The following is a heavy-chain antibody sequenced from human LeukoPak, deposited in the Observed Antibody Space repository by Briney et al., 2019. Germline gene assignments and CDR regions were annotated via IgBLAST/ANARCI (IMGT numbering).Heavy chain of an antibody. Sequence: SETLSLTCTVSGGSIRSYYWNWIRQPLGKGLEWIGYSYYTGSTNYNPSLKSRVTISVDTSKNQFSLKVSSVTAADTAVYYCATQAGGYSSGSFEYWGQGTLVTVSP. D-gene: IGHD5-18*01. CDR2: SYYTGST. V-gene: IGHV4-59*08. J-gene: IGHJ4*02. CDR1: GGSIRSYY. CDR3: ATQAGGYSSGSFEY.